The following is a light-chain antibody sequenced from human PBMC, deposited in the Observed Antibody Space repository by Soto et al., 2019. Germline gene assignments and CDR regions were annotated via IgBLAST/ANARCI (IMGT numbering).Light chain of an antibody. CDR2: DAS. Sequence: DIQMTQSPSTLSASVGDRVTITFRASQSLSRWLAWYQQKPGKAPNLLIYDASILESGVPSRFSGSGSGTEFTLTISSLQPEDFATYYCQHYNSYFFTFGPGTKVDIK. CDR1: QSLSRW. CDR3: QHYNSYFFT. V-gene: IGKV1-5*01. J-gene: IGKJ3*01.